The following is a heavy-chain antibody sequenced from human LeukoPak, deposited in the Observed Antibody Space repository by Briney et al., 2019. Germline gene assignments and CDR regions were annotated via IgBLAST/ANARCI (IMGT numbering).Heavy chain of an antibody. Sequence: ASVKVSCKASGYTFTSYAMNWVRQAPGQGLEWMGWINTNTGNPTYAQGFTGRFVFSLDTSVSTAYLRISSLKAEDTAVYYCARDGQQLLWYYYYMDVWGKGTTVTVSS. CDR2: INTNTGNP. CDR3: ARDGQQLLWYYYYMDV. CDR1: GYTFTSYA. V-gene: IGHV7-4-1*02. J-gene: IGHJ6*03. D-gene: IGHD6-13*01.